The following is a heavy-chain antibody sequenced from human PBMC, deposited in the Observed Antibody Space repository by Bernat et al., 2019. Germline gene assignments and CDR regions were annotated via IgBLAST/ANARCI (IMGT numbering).Heavy chain of an antibody. J-gene: IGHJ4*02. CDR3: AKDSGVITVFGVVMINCFDY. D-gene: IGHD3-3*01. CDR1: GFTFSSYA. V-gene: IGHV3-23*01. Sequence: EVQLLESGGGLVQPGGSLRLSCAASGFTFSSYAMSWVRQAPGKGLEWVSAISGSGGSTYYADSVKGRFTISRDNSKNTLYLQMNSLRAEDTAVYYCAKDSGVITVFGVVMINCFDYWGQGTLVTVSS. CDR2: ISGSGGST.